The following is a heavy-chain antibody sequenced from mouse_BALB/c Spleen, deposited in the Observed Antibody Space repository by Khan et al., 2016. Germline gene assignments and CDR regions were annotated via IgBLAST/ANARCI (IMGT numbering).Heavy chain of an antibody. D-gene: IGHD2-12*01. Sequence: EVKLEVSGPGLVKPSQSLSLTCTVTGYSITSDYAWNWIRQFPGNKLEWMGYISYSGSTIYNPSLKSRISITRDTSKNQFFLQLNSVTTEDTATYYCARWLLEFPYYFDYWGQGTTLTVSS. CDR1: GYSITSDYA. CDR2: ISYSGST. CDR3: ARWLLEFPYYFDY. V-gene: IGHV3-2*02. J-gene: IGHJ2*01.